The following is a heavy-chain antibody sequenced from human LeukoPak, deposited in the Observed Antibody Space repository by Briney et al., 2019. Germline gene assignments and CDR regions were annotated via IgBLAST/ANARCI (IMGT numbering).Heavy chain of an antibody. D-gene: IGHD6-13*01. CDR1: GGSISSGGYY. V-gene: IGHV4-31*03. Sequence: PSETLSPTCTVSGGSISSGGYYWSWIRQHPGKGLEWIGYIYYSGSTYYNPSLKSRVTISVDRSKNQFSLKLSSVTAADTAVYYCARRAAAEDWFDPWGQGTLVAVSS. J-gene: IGHJ5*02. CDR2: IYYSGST. CDR3: ARRAAAEDWFDP.